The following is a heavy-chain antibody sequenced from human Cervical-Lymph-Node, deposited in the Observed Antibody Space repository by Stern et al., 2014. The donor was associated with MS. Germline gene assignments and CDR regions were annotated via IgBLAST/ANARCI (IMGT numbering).Heavy chain of an antibody. Sequence: QVQLGQSGAEVKKPGASVKVSCKASGYTFTAYYLHWVRQAPGQGLAWMGWVNPNSGGTSYAPKFHGRVTMTRDTSTSTAFMELSTLTSDDTAFYYCARGPNEHWGGHYNSNGMYVWGQGTTVTVSS. CDR3: ARGPNEHWGGHYNSNGMYV. J-gene: IGHJ6*02. CDR1: GYTFTAYY. D-gene: IGHD2-21*01. CDR2: VNPNSGGT. V-gene: IGHV1-2*02.